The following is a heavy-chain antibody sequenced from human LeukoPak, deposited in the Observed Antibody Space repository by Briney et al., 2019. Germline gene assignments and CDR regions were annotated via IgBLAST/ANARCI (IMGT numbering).Heavy chain of an antibody. Sequence: GGSLRLSCIASGFTFSSYGMSWVRQAPGKGLEWVSAISGSGGSTYYADSVKGRFTISRDNSKNTLYLQMNSLRAEDTAVYYCAKDRIAVAGTGILWGQGTLVTVSS. J-gene: IGHJ4*02. CDR2: ISGSGGST. V-gene: IGHV3-23*01. D-gene: IGHD6-19*01. CDR1: GFTFSSYG. CDR3: AKDRIAVAGTGIL.